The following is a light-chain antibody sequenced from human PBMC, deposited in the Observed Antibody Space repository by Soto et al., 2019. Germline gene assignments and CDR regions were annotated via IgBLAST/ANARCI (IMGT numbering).Light chain of an antibody. V-gene: IGLV2-14*01. CDR3: GSFTSSSTPVV. CDR1: SSDVGGYNF. CDR2: EVT. Sequence: QSALTQPASVSGSPGQSITISCTGTSSDVGGYNFVSWYQQHPGKAPKLIIFEVTNRPSGISNRFSGSKSGNTASLTISGLRAEDEADYYCGSFTSSSTPVVFGTGTKVTVL. J-gene: IGLJ1*01.